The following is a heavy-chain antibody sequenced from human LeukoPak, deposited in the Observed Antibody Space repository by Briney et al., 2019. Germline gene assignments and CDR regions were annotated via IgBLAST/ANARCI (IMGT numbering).Heavy chain of an antibody. CDR3: ARDLGRAARYYFDY. D-gene: IGHD6-6*01. V-gene: IGHV3-30*04. CDR1: GFTFTNYA. Sequence: PGGSLRLSCAVSGFTFTNYAMHWVRQAPGEGLEWVAVIAADGRDKHYADSVKGRFTIPRDNSKNTLFLQMNSLKAEDTAVYFCARDLGRAARYYFDYWGQGTLVTVSS. CDR2: IAADGRDK. J-gene: IGHJ4*02.